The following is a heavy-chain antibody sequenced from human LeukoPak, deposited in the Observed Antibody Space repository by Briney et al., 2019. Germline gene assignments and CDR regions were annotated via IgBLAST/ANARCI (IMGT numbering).Heavy chain of an antibody. CDR3: AIRGYCSSTSCYDDY. V-gene: IGHV1-69*13. Sequence: ASVKVSCKASGGTFSSYAISWGRQAPGQGLEWMGGIIPIFGTANYAQKFQGRVTITADESTSTAYMELSSLRSEDTAVYYCAIRGYCSSTSCYDDYWGQGTLVTVSS. J-gene: IGHJ4*02. D-gene: IGHD2-2*01. CDR1: GGTFSSYA. CDR2: IIPIFGTA.